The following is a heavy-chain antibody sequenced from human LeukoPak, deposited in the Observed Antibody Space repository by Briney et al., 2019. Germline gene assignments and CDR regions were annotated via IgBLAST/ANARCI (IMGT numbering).Heavy chain of an antibody. CDR2: IYYSGST. CDR1: GGSISSYY. J-gene: IGHJ4*02. CDR3: ARLRNYCDY. V-gene: IGHV4-59*01. Sequence: SETLSLTCSVSGGSISSYYWSWIRQPPGKGLEWIGYIYYSGSTNYNPSLKSRVTISVDTSKNQFSLKLTSVTAADTAVYYCARLRNYCDYWGQGTLVTVSS. D-gene: IGHD4-17*01.